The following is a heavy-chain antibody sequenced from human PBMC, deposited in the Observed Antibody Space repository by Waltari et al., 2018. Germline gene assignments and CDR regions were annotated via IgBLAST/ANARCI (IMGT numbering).Heavy chain of an antibody. V-gene: IGHV7-4-1*01. CDR3: TREVVPAATIVVNWFDP. Sequence: QVQLVQSGSELKKPGASVKISCKASGYIFTSYAINWVRPAPGQGLELMGWIITSTGNPTYAQGFTGRFVFSLDTSVSTAYLEIHNLKAEDTAVYYCTREVVPAATIVVNWFDPWGQGTLVTVSS. CDR1: GYIFTSYA. D-gene: IGHD2-15*01. J-gene: IGHJ5*02. CDR2: IITSTGNP.